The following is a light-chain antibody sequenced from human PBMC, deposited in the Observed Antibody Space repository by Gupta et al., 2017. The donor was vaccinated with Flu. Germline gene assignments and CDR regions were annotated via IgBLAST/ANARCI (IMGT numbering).Light chain of an antibody. J-gene: IGLJ1*01. CDR1: RGDVGGYQS. V-gene: IGLV2-8*01. Sequence: QSDLTQPPSASGSLGQSVTISCIGARGDVGGYQSVFWYQKVAGKAPRLIIYEVSKRPSGVPDRFSGSKSGNTASLIVSGLQTEDEADYYCSSYAGSSRTYVFGTGTTITVL. CDR2: EVS. CDR3: SSYAGSSRTYV.